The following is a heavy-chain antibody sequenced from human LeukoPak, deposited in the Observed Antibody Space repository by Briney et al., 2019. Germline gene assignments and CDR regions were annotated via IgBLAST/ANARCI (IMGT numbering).Heavy chain of an antibody. Sequence: GESLKISCKGSGYTFTSYWISWVRQMPGKGLEWMGRIDPSDSYTNYSPSFQGHVTISADKSISTAYLQWSSLKASDTAMYYCVRQGMMDGRADYWGQGTLVTVSS. V-gene: IGHV5-10-1*01. CDR2: IDPSDSYT. CDR3: VRQGMMDGRADY. J-gene: IGHJ4*02. CDR1: GYTFTSYW. D-gene: IGHD3-16*01.